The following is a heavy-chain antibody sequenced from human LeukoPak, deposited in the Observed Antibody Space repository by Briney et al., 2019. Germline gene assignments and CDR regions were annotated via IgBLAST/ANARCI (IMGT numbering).Heavy chain of an antibody. Sequence: PSQTLSLTCAGSGGSISSGGYSWSWIRQPPGKGLEWIGYIYHSGSTYYNPSLKSRVTISVDRSKNQFSLKLSSVTAADTAVYYCATSPYYDFWSGYAAWGQGTLVTVSS. D-gene: IGHD3-3*01. V-gene: IGHV4-30-2*01. CDR2: IYHSGST. J-gene: IGHJ4*02. CDR1: GGSISSGGYS. CDR3: ATSPYYDFWSGYAA.